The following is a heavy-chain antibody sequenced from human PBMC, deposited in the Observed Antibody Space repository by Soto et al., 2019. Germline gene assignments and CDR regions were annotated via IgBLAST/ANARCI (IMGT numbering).Heavy chain of an antibody. V-gene: IGHV3-9*01. CDR3: VKDIHEQWLVSHFEY. Sequence: EVQLVESGGGSVQPGRSLRLSCVASGFTFESYAMHWVRQVPGKGLEWVSGISWNSGSIGYEDSVKGRFTISRDNAQKSLYLEMNSLKFENTAFYYCVKDIHEQWLVSHFEYWGQGALVTVSS. J-gene: IGHJ4*02. D-gene: IGHD6-19*01. CDR1: GFTFESYA. CDR2: ISWNSGSI.